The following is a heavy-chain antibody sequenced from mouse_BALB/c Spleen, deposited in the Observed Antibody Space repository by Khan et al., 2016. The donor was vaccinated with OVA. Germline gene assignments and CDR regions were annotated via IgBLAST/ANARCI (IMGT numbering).Heavy chain of an antibody. J-gene: IGHJ3*01. D-gene: IGHD2-14*01. CDR2: IFPGSDIP. CDR3: ARGGYSAFAY. CDR1: GYTFTDYI. Sequence: QVQLQQSGPELVKPGASLKVSCKASGYTFTDYIIGWVKQSTRQGLEWIGDIFPGSDIPYYNEKFKDKATLTVEKSANTAYMQLSSLTSDDSAVYFCARGGYSAFAYWGQGTLVTVSA. V-gene: IGHV1-77*01.